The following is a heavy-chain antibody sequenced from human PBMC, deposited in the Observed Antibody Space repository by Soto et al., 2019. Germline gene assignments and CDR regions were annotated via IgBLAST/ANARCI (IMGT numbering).Heavy chain of an antibody. Sequence: SETLSLTCTVSGGSISSSSYYWGWIRQPPGKGLEWIGSIYYSGSTYYNPSLKSRVTISVDRSKNQFSLKLSSVTAADTAVYYCARFDYGDYRNWFDPWGQGTLVTVSS. CDR1: GGSISSSSYY. V-gene: IGHV4-39*07. CDR3: ARFDYGDYRNWFDP. D-gene: IGHD4-17*01. CDR2: IYYSGST. J-gene: IGHJ5*02.